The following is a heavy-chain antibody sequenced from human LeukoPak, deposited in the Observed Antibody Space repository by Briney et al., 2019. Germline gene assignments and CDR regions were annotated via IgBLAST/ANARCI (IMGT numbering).Heavy chain of an antibody. Sequence: GGSLRLSCAASGFTFSSYAMSWVRQAPGKGLEWVSTISGGAEYIFYADSVKGRFTISRDDSNNALYLQMHSLRAEDTALYYCASGPPFLKYFEYWGQGTLVTVSS. D-gene: IGHD3-3*01. CDR3: ASGPPFLKYFEY. J-gene: IGHJ4*02. CDR1: GFTFSSYA. CDR2: ISGGAEYI. V-gene: IGHV3-23*01.